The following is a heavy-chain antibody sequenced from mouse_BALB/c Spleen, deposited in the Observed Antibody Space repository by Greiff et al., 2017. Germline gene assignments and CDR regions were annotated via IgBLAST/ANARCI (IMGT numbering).Heavy chain of an antibody. Sequence: EVKLVESGGGLVQPGGSRKLSCAASGFTFSSFGMHWVRQAPEKGLEWVAYISSGSSTIYYADTVKGRFTISRDNPKNTLFLQMTSLRSEDTAMYYCARGYDYDWYFDVWGAGTTVTVSS. V-gene: IGHV5-17*02. CDR1: GFTFSSFG. CDR2: ISSGSSTI. J-gene: IGHJ1*01. CDR3: ARGYDYDWYFDV. D-gene: IGHD2-4*01.